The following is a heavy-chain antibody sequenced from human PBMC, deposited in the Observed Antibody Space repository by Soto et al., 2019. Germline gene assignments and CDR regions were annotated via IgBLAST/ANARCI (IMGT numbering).Heavy chain of an antibody. CDR3: ARIGITIFGVVTHPFDY. CDR2: INHSGST. V-gene: IGHV4-34*01. J-gene: IGHJ4*02. D-gene: IGHD3-3*01. CDR1: GGSFSGYY. Sequence: SETLSLTCAVYGGSFSGYYWSWIRQPPGKGLEWIGEINHSGSTNYNPSLKSRVTISVDTSKNQFSLKLSSVTAADTAVYYCARIGITIFGVVTHPFDYWGQGTLVTVS.